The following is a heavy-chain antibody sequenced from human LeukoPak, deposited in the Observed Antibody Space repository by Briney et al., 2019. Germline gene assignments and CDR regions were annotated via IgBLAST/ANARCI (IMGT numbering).Heavy chain of an antibody. V-gene: IGHV3-21*01. CDR2: ISGSSSYI. Sequence: PGGSLRLSCAASGFTFSSYSMNWVRQAPGKGLEWVSSISGSSSYIYYADSVKGRFTISRDNAKNSLYLQMNSLRAEDTAVYYCMLPPWAEGGPWGQGTLVIVSS. CDR3: MLPPWAEGGP. D-gene: IGHD2-15*01. J-gene: IGHJ5*02. CDR1: GFTFSSYS.